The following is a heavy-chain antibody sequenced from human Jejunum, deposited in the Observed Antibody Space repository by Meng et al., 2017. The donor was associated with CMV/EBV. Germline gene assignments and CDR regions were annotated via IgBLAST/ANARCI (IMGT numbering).Heavy chain of an antibody. D-gene: IGHD5-18*01. J-gene: IGHJ4*02. Sequence: EVQLVESGGGLVKPGGSLRLSCAASGFAFNKAWMSWVRQAPGEGLKWVGRIKSEADGGTTDYAISVKGRFSISRDDSKNTVSLQINSLNTEDTAFYYCTSDAGYASKTVFDYWGQGTLVTVSS. CDR3: TSDAGYASKTVFDY. V-gene: IGHV3-15*05. CDR2: IKSEADGGTT. CDR1: GFAFNKAW.